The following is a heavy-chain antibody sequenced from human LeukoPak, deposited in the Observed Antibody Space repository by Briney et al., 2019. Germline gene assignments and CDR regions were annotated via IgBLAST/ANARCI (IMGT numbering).Heavy chain of an antibody. J-gene: IGHJ4*02. Sequence: GASVKVSCKASGYIFTSYNMNWVRQAPGQGLEWMGIINPSGGSTSYAQKFQGRVTMTRDTSTSTVYMELSSLRSEDTAVYYCARFAVHRRIAVDGQFGLDYWGQGTLVTVSS. V-gene: IGHV1-46*01. CDR2: INPSGGST. D-gene: IGHD6-19*01. CDR1: GYIFTSYN. CDR3: ARFAVHRRIAVDGQFGLDY.